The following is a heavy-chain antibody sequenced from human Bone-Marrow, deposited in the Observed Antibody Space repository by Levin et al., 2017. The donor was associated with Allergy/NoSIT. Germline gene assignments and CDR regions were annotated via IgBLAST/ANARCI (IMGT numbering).Heavy chain of an antibody. D-gene: IGHD6-13*01. J-gene: IGHJ4*02. Sequence: PGGSLRLSCAAAGFTFSSSPMSWVRQAPGRGLEWVSSISSSSGDTYYADSVKGRFTISRDNSKNTLYLQMNSLRVEDTAVYYCAKLGIAAGTVDWGQGTLVTVSS. V-gene: IGHV3-23*01. CDR3: AKLGIAAGTVD. CDR1: GFTFSSSP. CDR2: ISSSSGDT.